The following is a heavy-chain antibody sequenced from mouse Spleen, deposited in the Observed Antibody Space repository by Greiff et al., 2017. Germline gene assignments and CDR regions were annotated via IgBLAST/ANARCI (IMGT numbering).Heavy chain of an antibody. J-gene: IGHJ1*03. CDR1: GFTFSDYY. Sequence: EVMLVESEGGLVQPGSSMKLSCTASGFTFSDYYMAWVRQVPEKGLEWVANINYDGSSTYYLDSLKSRFIISRDNAKNILYLQMSSLKSEDTATYYCAREALIYYYGSSYVWYFDVWGTGTTVTVSS. CDR3: AREALIYYYGSSYVWYFDV. CDR2: INYDGSST. V-gene: IGHV5-16*01. D-gene: IGHD1-1*01.